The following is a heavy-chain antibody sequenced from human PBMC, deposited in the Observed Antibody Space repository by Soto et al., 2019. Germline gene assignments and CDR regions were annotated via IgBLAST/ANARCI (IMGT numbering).Heavy chain of an antibody. V-gene: IGHV3-74*01. D-gene: IGHD3-22*01. J-gene: IGHJ4*02. CDR1: GFTFSTYW. Sequence: PGGSLRLSCEASGFTFSTYWMHWVRQAPGKGLVWVSRIKSDGGGTYYADSVEGRFTISRDDAQNTLYLQMNSLRAEDTAVYYCVRGDGDYHDGNGYLGRHWGQGTLVTVSS. CDR2: IKSDGGGT. CDR3: VRGDGDYHDGNGYLGRH.